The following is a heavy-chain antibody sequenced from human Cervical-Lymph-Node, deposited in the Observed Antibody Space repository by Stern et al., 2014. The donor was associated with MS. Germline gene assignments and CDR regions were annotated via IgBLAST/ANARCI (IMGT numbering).Heavy chain of an antibody. J-gene: IGHJ4*02. CDR2: FPSDGLNT. D-gene: IGHD2-2*01. Sequence: VQLVESGGGVVQPGRSLRLSCAASGFTFSTYALHWVRQAPGKGLEWVAVFPSDGLNTLYADSVKGRFIISIDNSKNTLYLQMNSLRLEDTAVYYCARVHAAFREDGIFDYWGQGTLVTVSS. CDR1: GFTFSTYA. CDR3: ARVHAAFREDGIFDY. V-gene: IGHV3-30*04.